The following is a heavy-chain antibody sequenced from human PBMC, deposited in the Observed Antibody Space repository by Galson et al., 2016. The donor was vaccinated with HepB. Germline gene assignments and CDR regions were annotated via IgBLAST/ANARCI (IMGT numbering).Heavy chain of an antibody. Sequence: SVKVSCKASGYTFTSYYMHWVRQAPGQGLEWMGIINPSRGSTSYAQKFQGRVTMTRDTSTSTVYMELRSLRSEDTAVYYCASCSGGSCYSVDYWSQGTLVTVSS. CDR2: INPSRGST. CDR1: GYTFTSYY. V-gene: IGHV1-46*01. CDR3: ASCSGGSCYSVDY. D-gene: IGHD2-15*01. J-gene: IGHJ4*02.